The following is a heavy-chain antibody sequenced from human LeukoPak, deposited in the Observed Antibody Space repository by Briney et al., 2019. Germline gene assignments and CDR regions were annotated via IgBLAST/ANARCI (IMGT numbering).Heavy chain of an antibody. CDR1: GFTFNNYA. V-gene: IGHV3-23*01. CDR2: ISGSDAGT. D-gene: IGHD3-9*01. J-gene: IGHJ4*02. CDR3: IRGSNDWYGFDY. Sequence: GGSLRLSCAASGFTFNNYAMSWVRQAPGKGLEWVLAISGSDAGTYYADSVKGRFTISRDNGENTLYLQMNSLSAEDTAVYYCIRGSNDWYGFDYWGQGTLVTVSS.